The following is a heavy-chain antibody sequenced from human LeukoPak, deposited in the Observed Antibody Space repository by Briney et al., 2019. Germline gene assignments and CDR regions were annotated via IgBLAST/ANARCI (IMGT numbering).Heavy chain of an antibody. Sequence: PGGSLRLSCAASGFTFSSYAMSWVRQAPGKGLEWVSAISSSGGSTYYADSVKGRFTISRDSSKNTLYLQMNSLRAEDTAVYYCAKDGIYDSSGYYPLWGQGTLVTVSS. V-gene: IGHV3-23*01. D-gene: IGHD3-22*01. J-gene: IGHJ4*02. CDR1: GFTFSSYA. CDR2: ISSSGGST. CDR3: AKDGIYDSSGYYPL.